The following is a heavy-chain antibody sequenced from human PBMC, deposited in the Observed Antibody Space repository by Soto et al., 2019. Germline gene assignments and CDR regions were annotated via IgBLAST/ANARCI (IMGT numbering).Heavy chain of an antibody. CDR2: IYYSGST. Sequence: SETLSLTCTVSGGSISSYYWSWIRQPPGKGLEWIGYIYYSGSTNYNPSLKSRVTIPVDTSKNQFSLKLSSVTAADTAVYYCARDRRYCSGGSCYPDAFDIWGQGTMVTVSS. J-gene: IGHJ3*02. D-gene: IGHD2-15*01. V-gene: IGHV4-59*01. CDR1: GGSISSYY. CDR3: ARDRRYCSGGSCYPDAFDI.